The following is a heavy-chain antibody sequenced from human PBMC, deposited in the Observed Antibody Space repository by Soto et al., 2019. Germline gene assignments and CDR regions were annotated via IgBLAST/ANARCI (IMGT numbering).Heavy chain of an antibody. J-gene: IGHJ6*02. CDR3: ARLYGGGDCYYYYYGMDV. Sequence: QVPLVQSGAEVKKPGSSVKVSCKASGRTFSSYAISWVRQAPGQGLEWMGGIIPIFGTANYAQKFQGRVTITADESTSTAYMELSSLRSEDTAVYYCARLYGGGDCYYYYYGMDVRGQGTTVTVSS. CDR2: IIPIFGTA. D-gene: IGHD2-21*02. V-gene: IGHV1-69*12. CDR1: GRTFSSYA.